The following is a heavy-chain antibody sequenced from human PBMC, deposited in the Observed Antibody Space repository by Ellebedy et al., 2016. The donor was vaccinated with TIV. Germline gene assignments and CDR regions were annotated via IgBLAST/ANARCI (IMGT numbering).Heavy chain of an antibody. J-gene: IGHJ4*02. D-gene: IGHD3-22*01. Sequence: GESLKISCAASGFTVSTNYMKWVRQAPGKGLEWVSAIFSDGNTYYADSVKGRFTISRDNSKTTLYLQMNSLRAEDTAVYYCARDMYYYDSSGYYVAPTYYFDYWGQGTLVTVSS. CDR3: ARDMYYYDSSGYYVAPTYYFDY. CDR1: GFTVSTNY. CDR2: IFSDGNT. V-gene: IGHV3-53*01.